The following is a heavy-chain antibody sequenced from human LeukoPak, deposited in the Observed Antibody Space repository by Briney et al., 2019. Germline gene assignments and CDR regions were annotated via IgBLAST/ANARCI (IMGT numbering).Heavy chain of an antibody. CDR1: GYTFTSYD. J-gene: IGHJ6*03. CDR2: MNPNSGNT. V-gene: IGHV1-8*03. D-gene: IGHD2-2*01. CDR3: ARGREGCSSSSSYCEYYYYYMDV. Sequence: ASVKVSCKASGYTFTSYDINWVRQATGQGLEWIGWMNPNSGNTGYAQKFQGRVTITRNTSISTAYMELTSLRSEDTAVYYCARGREGCSSSSSYCEYYYYYMDVWGKGTTITVSS.